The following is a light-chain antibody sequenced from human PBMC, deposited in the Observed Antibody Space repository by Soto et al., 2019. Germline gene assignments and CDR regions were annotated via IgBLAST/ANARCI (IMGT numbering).Light chain of an antibody. CDR2: GAS. CDR1: QSVSSN. CDR3: QQYNKWPPYP. J-gene: IGKJ2*01. V-gene: IGKV3-15*01. Sequence: EIVMTQSPATLSVSPGDRATLSCRASQSVSSNLAWYQQKPGQGPRLLIYGASTRATGIPARFSGSGSGTECNLTISSLQSEDFAVYYCQQYNKWPPYPFGQGTKVEIK.